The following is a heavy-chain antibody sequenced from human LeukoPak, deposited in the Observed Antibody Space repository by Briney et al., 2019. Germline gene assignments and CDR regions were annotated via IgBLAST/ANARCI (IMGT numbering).Heavy chain of an antibody. CDR3: ARDVPAATYYKTPGPNWFDP. V-gene: IGHV1-69*01. D-gene: IGHD3-10*01. J-gene: IGHJ5*02. CDR2: IIPIFGTA. CDR1: GGTFSSYA. Sequence: SVKVSCKASGGTFSSYAISWVRQAPGQGLEWMGGIIPIFGTANYAQKFQGRVTITADESTSTAYMELSTLRSEDTAVYYCARDVPAATYYKTPGPNWFDPWGQGTLVTVSS.